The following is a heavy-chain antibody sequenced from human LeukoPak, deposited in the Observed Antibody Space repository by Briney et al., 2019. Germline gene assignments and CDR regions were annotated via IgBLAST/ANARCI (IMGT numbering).Heavy chain of an antibody. V-gene: IGHV5-51*01. J-gene: IGHJ5*02. D-gene: IGHD3-3*01. CDR1: GYSFTSYW. CDR3: ARRFYDFWSGEGWFDP. CDR2: IYPCDSDT. Sequence: GESLKISCKGSGYSFTSYWIGWVRQMPGKGLEWMGIIYPCDSDTRYSRSFQGQVTISADKSISTAYLQWSSLKASDTAMYYCARRFYDFWSGEGWFDPWGQGTLVTVSS.